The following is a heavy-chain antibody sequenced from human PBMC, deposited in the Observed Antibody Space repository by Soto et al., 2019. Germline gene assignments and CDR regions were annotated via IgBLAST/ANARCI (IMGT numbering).Heavy chain of an antibody. CDR2: ISSSSSTI. J-gene: IGHJ4*02. CDR3: ARFEFRVFGFPS. V-gene: IGHV3-48*01. D-gene: IGHD3-3*01. CDR1: GVTFSSYS. Sequence: GGSMRLSCAASGVTFSSYSMNWVRQAPGKGLEWVSYISSSSSTIYYADSVKGRFTISRDNAKNSLYLQMNSLRAEDTAVYYCARFEFRVFGFPSGGQGTLVTVSS.